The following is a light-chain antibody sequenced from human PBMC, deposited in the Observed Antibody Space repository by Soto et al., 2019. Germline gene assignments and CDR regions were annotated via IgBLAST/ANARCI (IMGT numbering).Light chain of an antibody. CDR3: QQYGTSEIT. J-gene: IGKJ5*01. V-gene: IGKV3-20*01. CDR2: DTS. Sequence: ENVLTQSPGTLSLSPGDRATLFCRARQSLTNPYIAWYQQKPGQAPRLLIYDTSSRATGVPDRYSASGSGTDFTLTISRLAPEDFAVFFCQQYGTSEITFGQGTRLEIK. CDR1: QSLTNPY.